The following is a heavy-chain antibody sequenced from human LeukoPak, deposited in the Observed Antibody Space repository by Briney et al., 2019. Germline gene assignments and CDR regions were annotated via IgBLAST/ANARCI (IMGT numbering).Heavy chain of an antibody. D-gene: IGHD3-9*01. V-gene: IGHV3-15*01. CDR2: IKSKTHGGTT. J-gene: IGHJ4*02. Sequence: GGSLRLSCAASGFSFKNVWMSWVRQAPGKGLEWVGRIKSKTHGGTTDYAAAVKGRFTISRDESKSTLYLQMNSLKTEDTALYYCTTWNYDILTGYSIWGQGTLVTVSS. CDR1: GFSFKNVW. CDR3: TTWNYDILTGYSI.